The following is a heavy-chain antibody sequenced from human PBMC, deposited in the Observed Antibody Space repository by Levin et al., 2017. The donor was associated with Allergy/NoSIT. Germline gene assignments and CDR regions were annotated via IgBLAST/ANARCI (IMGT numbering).Heavy chain of an antibody. CDR2: ISSSSTYI. D-gene: IGHD5/OR15-5a*01. CDR1: GFTFSSYS. V-gene: IGHV3-21*01. CDR3: ARELFQLRGSTVYDPARRGWFNY. Sequence: TPGGSLRLSCAASGFTFSSYSMNWVRQAPGKGLEWVSSISSSSTYIYYADSAKGRFTISRDNAKNSLYLQMNSLRAEDTAVYFCARELFQLRGSTVYDPARRGWFNYWGQGTLVTVSS. J-gene: IGHJ4*02.